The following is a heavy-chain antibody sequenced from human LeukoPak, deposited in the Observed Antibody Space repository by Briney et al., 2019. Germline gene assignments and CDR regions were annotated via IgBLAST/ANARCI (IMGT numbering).Heavy chain of an antibody. CDR2: INPNSGGT. D-gene: IGHD6-6*01. CDR1: GYTFTGYY. V-gene: IGHV1-2*04. Sequence: ASVKVSCKASGYTFTGYYMHWVRQAPGQGLEWMGWINPNSGGTNYAQKFQGWVTMTRDTSISTAYMELSRLRSDDTAVYYCARVSIAGRFGYYYYYGGRLGPRDHGHRLL. J-gene: IGHJ6*02. CDR3: ARVSIAGRFGYYYYYGGR.